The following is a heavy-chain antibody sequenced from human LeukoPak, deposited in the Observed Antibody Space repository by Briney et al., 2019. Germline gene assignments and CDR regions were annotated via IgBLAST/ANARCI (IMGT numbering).Heavy chain of an antibody. CDR3: ARVGSYPAGFDY. CDR1: GYTVTGYY. Sequence: ASVKVSCKASGYTVTGYYIHWVRQAPGQGLGWVAWINPNSGGTNYAQKFQGRVTRTRDTSISTAYMELSRLRSDDPAVYYCARVGSYPAGFDYWGQGTLVTVSS. J-gene: IGHJ4*02. D-gene: IGHD1-26*01. CDR2: INPNSGGT. V-gene: IGHV1-2*02.